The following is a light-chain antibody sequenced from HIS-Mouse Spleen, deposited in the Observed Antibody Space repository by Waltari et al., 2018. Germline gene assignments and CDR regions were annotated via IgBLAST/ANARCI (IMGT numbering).Light chain of an antibody. CDR3: AAWDDSLSGPV. Sequence: QSVLTQPPSASGTPGQRVTISCSGSSSNIGSKYVYWYQPLPGTAPKLLIYRNNQRPSGVPDRFSGSKSGTSASLAISGLRSEDEADYYCAAWDDSLSGPVFGGGTKLTVL. CDR1: SSNIGSKY. V-gene: IGLV1-47*01. J-gene: IGLJ3*02. CDR2: RNN.